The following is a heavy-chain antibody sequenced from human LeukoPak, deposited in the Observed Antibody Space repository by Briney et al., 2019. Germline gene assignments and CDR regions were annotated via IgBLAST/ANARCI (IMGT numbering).Heavy chain of an antibody. Sequence: PGGSLRLSCAASGFTFSSYGMHWVRQAPGKGLEWVANIKKDGSATYYVDSVKGRFTVSRDNAKNSLYLQMISLRAEDTAVYYCLQYNSGSTWGQGTLVTVPS. CDR2: IKKDGSAT. CDR1: GFTFSSYG. V-gene: IGHV3-7*01. CDR3: LQYNSGST. D-gene: IGHD3-10*01. J-gene: IGHJ4*02.